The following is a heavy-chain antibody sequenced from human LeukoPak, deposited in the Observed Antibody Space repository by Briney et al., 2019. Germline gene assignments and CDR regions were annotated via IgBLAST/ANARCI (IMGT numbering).Heavy chain of an antibody. CDR1: GFTFSNYE. CDR2: ISSSGSGI. V-gene: IGHV3-48*03. J-gene: IGHJ4*02. Sequence: QPRGSLRLSCAASGFTFSNYEMNWVRQAPGKGLEWVSYISSSGSGIYYADSVKGRFTVSRDNAKNSLYLQMNSLRAEDTAVYYCARSYSYGGIHYWGQGTLVTVSS. D-gene: IGHD5-18*01. CDR3: ARSYSYGGIHY.